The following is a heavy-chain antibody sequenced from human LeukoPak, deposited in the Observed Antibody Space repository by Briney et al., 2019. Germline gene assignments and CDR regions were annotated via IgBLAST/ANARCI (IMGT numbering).Heavy chain of an antibody. V-gene: IGHV3-48*03. D-gene: IGHD3-22*01. CDR2: ISSTGNTI. CDR1: GFTFSSYE. CDR3: ARFKYSSVDY. J-gene: IGHJ4*02. Sequence: GGSLRLSCAASGFTFSSYEMNWVRQAPGKGLEWVSYISSTGNTIYYADSVKGRFTISRDNAKNSLFLQMNSLRVEDTAVYYCARFKYSSVDYWGQGTLVTVAS.